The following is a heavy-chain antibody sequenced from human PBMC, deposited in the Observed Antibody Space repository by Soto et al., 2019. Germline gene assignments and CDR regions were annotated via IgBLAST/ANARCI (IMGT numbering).Heavy chain of an antibody. Sequence: QVQLVQSGAEVKKPGSSVKVSCKASGGTFSTSAISWVRQAPGQGLEWVGGIMPVFATPDYAQKFQGRVTITADXSXTXAYXELTSLRTDDTAVYYCARDKDRQQLGGNYYYILDVWGQGTAITVSS. CDR1: GGTFSTSA. CDR3: ARDKDRQQLGGNYYYILDV. CDR2: IMPVFATP. V-gene: IGHV1-69*12. D-gene: IGHD3-3*02. J-gene: IGHJ6*02.